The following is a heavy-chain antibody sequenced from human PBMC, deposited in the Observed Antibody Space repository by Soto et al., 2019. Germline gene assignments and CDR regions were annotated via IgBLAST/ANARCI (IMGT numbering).Heavy chain of an antibody. CDR1: GDSVSSNSAA. D-gene: IGHD2-8*02. CDR3: ARGWLRTGFDT. Sequence: SETLSLTCAISGDSVSSNSAARNWIRQSPSRGPEGLGRTYHGSKWSTDYAVTVKSRISVNTDTSRNQFSLQLSSVTPEDTGVYYCARGWLRTGFDTWGQGTMVTVSS. CDR2: TYHGSKWST. J-gene: IGHJ3*02. V-gene: IGHV6-1*01.